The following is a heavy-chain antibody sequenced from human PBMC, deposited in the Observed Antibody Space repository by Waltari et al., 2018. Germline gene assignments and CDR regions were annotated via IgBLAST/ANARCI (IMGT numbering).Heavy chain of an antibody. Sequence: EVQLVQSGDEVKKPGATGKISCKVSGYTCSDYYMHWVQQAPGKGLEWMGLVDPEDGETIYAEKFQGRVTLTADTSTDTAYMELSSLRSEDTAVYYCATDPSSYSSKQLVRGWGQGTLVTVSS. CDR3: ATDPSSYSSKQLVRG. CDR1: GYTCSDYY. D-gene: IGHD6-13*01. CDR2: VDPEDGET. J-gene: IGHJ4*02. V-gene: IGHV1-69-2*01.